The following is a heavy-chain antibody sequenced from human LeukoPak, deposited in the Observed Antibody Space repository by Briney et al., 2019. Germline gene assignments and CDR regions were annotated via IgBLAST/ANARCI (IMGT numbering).Heavy chain of an antibody. Sequence: PSETLSLTCAVSGDSISSSDYSWSWIRQPPGKGLEWIGYIYHSGSTYYSPSLRIRVTISVDRSRNQFSLKLSSVTAADTAVYYCARGWGTYYYGSRGYHTYYFDYWGQGTLVTVSS. CDR3: ARGWGTYYYGSRGYHTYYFDY. CDR2: IYHSGST. J-gene: IGHJ4*02. V-gene: IGHV4-30-2*01. D-gene: IGHD3-22*01. CDR1: GDSISSSDYS.